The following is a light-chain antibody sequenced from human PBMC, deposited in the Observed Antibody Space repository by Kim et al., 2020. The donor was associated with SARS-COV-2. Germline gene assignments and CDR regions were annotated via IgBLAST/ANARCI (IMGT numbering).Light chain of an antibody. Sequence: DIVMTQSPDSLAVSLGERATINCKSSQSVLYSSNNQNYLTWYQQKPGQPPKLLIYWASTRESGVPDRFSGSGSGTDFTLTISSLQAEDVAVYYCKQYYSTPVTFGQGTKVDIK. V-gene: IGKV4-1*01. J-gene: IGKJ1*01. CDR1: QSVLYSSNNQNY. CDR3: KQYYSTPVT. CDR2: WAS.